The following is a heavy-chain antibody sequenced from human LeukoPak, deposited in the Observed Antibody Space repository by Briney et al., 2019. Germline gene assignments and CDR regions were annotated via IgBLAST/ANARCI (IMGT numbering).Heavy chain of an antibody. V-gene: IGHV1-2*02. CDR1: GYTFTGYY. CDR3: AREVAVAGTGDAFDI. D-gene: IGHD6-19*01. Sequence: ASVKVSCKASGYTFTGYYMHWERQAPGQGLEWMGWINPNSGGTNYAQKFQGRVTMTRDTSISTAYMELSRLRSDDTAVYYCAREVAVAGTGDAFDIWGQGTMVTVSS. CDR2: INPNSGGT. J-gene: IGHJ3*02.